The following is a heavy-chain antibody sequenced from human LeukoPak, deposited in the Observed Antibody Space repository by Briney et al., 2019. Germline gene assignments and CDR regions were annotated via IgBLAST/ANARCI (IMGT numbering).Heavy chain of an antibody. CDR2: ISWNSGSI. D-gene: IGHD4-17*01. CDR1: GFTFDDYA. J-gene: IGHJ5*02. V-gene: IGHV3-9*03. Sequence: GGSLRLSRAASGFTFDDYAMHWVRRAPGKGLEWVSAISWNSGSIGYADSVKGRFTISRDNAKNSLYLQMNSLRAEDMALYYCAKDSRRDYGDYGGWFDPWGQGTLVTVSS. CDR3: AKDSRRDYGDYGGWFDP.